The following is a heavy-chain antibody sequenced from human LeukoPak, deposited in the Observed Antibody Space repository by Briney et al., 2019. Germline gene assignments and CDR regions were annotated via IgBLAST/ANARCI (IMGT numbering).Heavy chain of an antibody. CDR3: AREHTKDYYDSSGLFDY. V-gene: IGHV4-38-2*02. CDR1: GYSISSGYY. Sequence: PSETLSLTCAVSGYSISSGYYWGWIRQPPGKGLEWIGYIYYSGSTNYNPSLKSRVTISVDTSKNQFSLKLSSVTAADTAVYYCAREHTKDYYDSSGLFDYWGQGTLVTVSS. D-gene: IGHD3-22*01. CDR2: IYYSGST. J-gene: IGHJ4*02.